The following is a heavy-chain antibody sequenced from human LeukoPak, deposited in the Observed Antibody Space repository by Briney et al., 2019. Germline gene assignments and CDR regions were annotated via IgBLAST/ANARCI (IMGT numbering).Heavy chain of an antibody. D-gene: IGHD3-16*01. J-gene: IGHJ4*02. CDR3: AREGITVSHDLDY. V-gene: IGHV3-11*04. Sequence: AGGSLRLSCAASGFTFSDYYMSWIRQAPGKGLEWVSYISSSGSTIYYADSVKGRFTISRDNAKNSLYLQMNSLRAEDTAVYYCAREGITVSHDLDYWGQGTLVTVSS. CDR1: GFTFSDYY. CDR2: ISSSGSTI.